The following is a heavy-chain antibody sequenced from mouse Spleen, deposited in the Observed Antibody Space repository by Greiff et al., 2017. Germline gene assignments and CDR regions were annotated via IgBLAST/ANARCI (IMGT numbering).Heavy chain of an antibody. CDR2: IWSGGST. V-gene: IGHV2-2*01. Sequence: QVQLKESGPGLVQPSQSLSITCTVSGFSLTSYGVHWVRQSPGKGLEWLGVIWSGGSTDYNAAFISRLSISKDNSKSQVFFKMNSLQADDTAIYYCARKMSDGNYDGYAMDYWGQGTSVTVSS. J-gene: IGHJ4*01. CDR3: ARKMSDGNYDGYAMDY. CDR1: GFSLTSYG. D-gene: IGHD2-1*01.